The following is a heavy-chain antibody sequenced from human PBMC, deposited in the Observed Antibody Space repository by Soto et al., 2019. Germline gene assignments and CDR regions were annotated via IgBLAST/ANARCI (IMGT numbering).Heavy chain of an antibody. CDR2: ISYDGSNK. J-gene: IGHJ4*02. CDR1: GFTFSSYG. CDR3: AKETAMATSHFDY. Sequence: QVQLVESGGGVVQPGRSLRLSCAASGFTFSSYGMHWVRQAPGKGLEWVAVISYDGSNKYYADSVKGRFTISRDNSKNTLYLQMNSLRAEDTAAYYCAKETAMATSHFDYWGQGTLVTVSS. V-gene: IGHV3-30*18. D-gene: IGHD5-18*01.